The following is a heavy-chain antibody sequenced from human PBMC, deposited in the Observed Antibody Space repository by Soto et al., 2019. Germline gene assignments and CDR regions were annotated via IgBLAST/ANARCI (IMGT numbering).Heavy chain of an antibody. V-gene: IGHV3-48*01. D-gene: IGHD3-3*01. CDR3: ARDGPYYDFWSGYSAFDI. CDR1: GFTFSSYS. J-gene: IGHJ3*02. CDR2: ISSSSTI. Sequence: GVSLRLSCSASGFTFSSYSMNWVRQAPGKGLEWVSYISSSSTIYYADSVKGRFTISRDNAKNSLYLQMNSLRAEDTAVYYCARDGPYYDFWSGYSAFDIWGQGTMVTVSS.